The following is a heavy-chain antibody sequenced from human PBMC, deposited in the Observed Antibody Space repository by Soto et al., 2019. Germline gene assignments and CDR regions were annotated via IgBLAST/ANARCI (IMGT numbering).Heavy chain of an antibody. CDR2: IRSKANGGTT. Sequence: HPGGSLRLSCVASGFTFGDYSMSWVRQAPGKGLEWLGFIRSKANGGTTEYAASVKTSFTISRDDSKSIAYLQINSLKTEDSGVYYCARVYKWTSWGQGTLVTVSS. CDR1: GFTFGDYS. D-gene: IGHD1-20*01. V-gene: IGHV3-49*04. J-gene: IGHJ4*02. CDR3: ARVYKWTS.